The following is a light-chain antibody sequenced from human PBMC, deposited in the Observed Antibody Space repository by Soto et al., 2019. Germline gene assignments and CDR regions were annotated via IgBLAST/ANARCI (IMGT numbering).Light chain of an antibody. CDR2: GAS. CDR3: QQSATSPRT. J-gene: IGKJ1*01. V-gene: IGKV3-20*01. CDR1: QSVRSNY. Sequence: EIVLTQSPGTLSLSPGERATLSCRASQSVRSNYLAWYQQKPGQAPRLLIYGASFRATGIPDRFSGSGSGTDFTLTISRLEPEDFAVYYCQQSATSPRTFGQGTKVEIK.